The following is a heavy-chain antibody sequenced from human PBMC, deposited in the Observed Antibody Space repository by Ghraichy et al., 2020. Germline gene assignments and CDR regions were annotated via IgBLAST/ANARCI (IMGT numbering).Heavy chain of an antibody. Sequence: SQTLSLTCTVSGGSISSGGYYWSWIRQHPGKGLEWIGYIYYSGSTYYNPSLKSRVTISVDTSKNQFSLKLSSVTAADTAVFYCARVVVVVVAATKAQDYGMDVWGQGTTVTVSS. J-gene: IGHJ6*02. CDR3: ARVVVVVVAATKAQDYGMDV. CDR1: GGSISSGGYY. V-gene: IGHV4-31*03. CDR2: IYYSGST. D-gene: IGHD2-15*01.